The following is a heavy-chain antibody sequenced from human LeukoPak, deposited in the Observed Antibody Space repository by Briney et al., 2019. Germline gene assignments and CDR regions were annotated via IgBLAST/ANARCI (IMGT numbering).Heavy chain of an antibody. J-gene: IGHJ6*02. D-gene: IGHD3-10*01. V-gene: IGHV3-30*02. CDR1: GFIFSSYG. Sequence: GGSLRLSCAACGFIFSSYGMHWVRQAPGKGLEWVTFIRYDGSNENYADSVKGRFTISRDNSKKTVYLQMNRLRTEDTAVYYCAKESTPPVVRGRSAIGYYYGMDVWGQGTTVTVSS. CDR2: IRYDGSNE. CDR3: AKESTPPVVRGRSAIGYYYGMDV.